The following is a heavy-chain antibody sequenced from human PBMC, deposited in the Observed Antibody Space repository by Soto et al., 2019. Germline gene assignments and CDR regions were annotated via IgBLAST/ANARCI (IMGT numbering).Heavy chain of an antibody. CDR3: ARGTITIFGRLYGMDV. J-gene: IGHJ6*02. D-gene: IGHD3-3*01. V-gene: IGHV1-69*01. CDR1: GGSFSSYT. Sequence: QVQLVQTGAEVKKPGPSVKVSCKASGGSFSSYTISWVRQAPGQGLEWMGGIIPIFGTANYAQKFQGRVTITADESTSTAYMELSSLRSEDTAVYYCARGTITIFGRLYGMDVWGQGTTVTVSS. CDR2: IIPIFGTA.